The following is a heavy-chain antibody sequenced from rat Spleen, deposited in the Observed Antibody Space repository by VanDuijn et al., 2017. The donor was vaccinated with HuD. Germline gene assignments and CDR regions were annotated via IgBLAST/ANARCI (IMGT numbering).Heavy chain of an antibody. Sequence: EVQLVESGGGLVQPGRSLKLSCVASGFTFNNYWMTWIRQAPGKGLEWVASITNTGGGTYYPDSVKGRFTISRDNAKSTLYLQMNSLRSEDTATYYCAVAGYGYWGHGVMVTVSS. D-gene: IGHD1-7*01. CDR1: GFTFNNYW. CDR3: AVAGYGY. CDR2: ITNTGGGT. J-gene: IGHJ2*01. V-gene: IGHV5-31*01.